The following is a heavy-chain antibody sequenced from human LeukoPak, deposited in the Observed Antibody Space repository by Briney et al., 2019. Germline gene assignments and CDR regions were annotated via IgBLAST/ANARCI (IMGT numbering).Heavy chain of an antibody. CDR2: TFYRSKWYN. CDR1: GDSVSSNSAA. J-gene: IGHJ4*02. CDR3: ARSTVTTYYFDY. V-gene: IGHV6-1*01. D-gene: IGHD4-17*01. Sequence: SQTLSLTCAISGDSVSSNSAAWNWIRQSPSRGLEWLGRTFYRSKWYNDYAVSVKSRITINPDTSKNQFSLQLNSVTPEDTAMYYCARSTVTTYYFDYWGQGTLVTVSS.